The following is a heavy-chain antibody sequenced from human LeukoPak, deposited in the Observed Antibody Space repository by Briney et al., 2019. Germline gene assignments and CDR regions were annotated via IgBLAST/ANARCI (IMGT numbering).Heavy chain of an antibody. D-gene: IGHD6-13*01. Sequence: WASVKVSCKASGYTFTGYYMHWVRQAPGQGLEWMGWINPNSGGTNYAQKFQGRVTMTRDTSISTAYMELSRLRSDDTAVYYCASGGRNSSSWYGSAFDIWGQGTMVTVSS. CDR3: ASGGRNSSSWYGSAFDI. CDR1: GYTFTGYY. J-gene: IGHJ3*02. CDR2: INPNSGGT. V-gene: IGHV1-2*02.